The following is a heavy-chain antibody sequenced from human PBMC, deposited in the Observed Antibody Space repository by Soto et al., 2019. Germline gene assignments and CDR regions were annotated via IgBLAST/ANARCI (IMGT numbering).Heavy chain of an antibody. D-gene: IGHD3-10*01. CDR3: ARGPFRTSAMDV. J-gene: IGHJ6*02. V-gene: IGHV1-69*10. Sequence: GASVKVSCKTSGDHFKKNVFTWVRQAPGQGLEWMGGTIPALGKTHYIEKFQGRVTITVDDATRTVCMEVRDLTSEGTAIYYCARGPFRTSAMDVWGQGTTVTVSS. CDR2: TIPALGKT. CDR1: GDHFKKNV.